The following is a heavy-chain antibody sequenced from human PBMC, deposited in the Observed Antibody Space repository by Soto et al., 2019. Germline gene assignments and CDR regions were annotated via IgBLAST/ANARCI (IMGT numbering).Heavy chain of an antibody. CDR3: AKVTEQWLVNMGSYNWFDP. Sequence: GGSLRLSCPVSGFTISYAWMILVRQAPGKGLEWVSAISGSGGSTYYADSVKGPFTISRDNSKNTLYMQMNSLRAEDTAVYYCAKVTEQWLVNMGSYNWFDPCGQGPLVTLSS. J-gene: IGHJ5*02. V-gene: IGHV3-23*01. CDR1: GFTISYA. D-gene: IGHD6-19*01. CDR2: ISGSGGST.